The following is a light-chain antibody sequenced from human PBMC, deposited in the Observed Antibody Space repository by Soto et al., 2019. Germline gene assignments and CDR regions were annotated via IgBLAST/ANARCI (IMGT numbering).Light chain of an antibody. CDR3: QEYNNWPS. J-gene: IGKJ5*01. V-gene: IGKV3-15*01. Sequence: EVVMPQDPSSLAVSPGQRVTLSFRSVQTVSRDLAWYQQRPGQAPRLLIYDISNRAAGVPARFSGSGSETEFTLSIRSLQSEDVAVYFCQEYNNWPSFGQGTRLEI. CDR2: DIS. CDR1: QTVSRD.